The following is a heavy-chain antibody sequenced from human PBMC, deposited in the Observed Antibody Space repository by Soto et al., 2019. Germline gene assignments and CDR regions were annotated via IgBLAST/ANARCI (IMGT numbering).Heavy chain of an antibody. Sequence: RSVRQKKGKGLEWVSAISGSGGSTYYADSVKGRFTISRDNSKNTLYLQMNSLRAEDRAVYYCSKDDLGIRYYY. CDR2: ISGSGGST. D-gene: IGHD3-16*02. J-gene: IGHJ6*03. CDR3: SKDDLGIRYYY. V-gene: IGHV3-23*01.